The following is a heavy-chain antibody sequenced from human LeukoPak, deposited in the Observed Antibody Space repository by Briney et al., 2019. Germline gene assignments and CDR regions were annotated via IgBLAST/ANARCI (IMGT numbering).Heavy chain of an antibody. D-gene: IGHD2-15*01. V-gene: IGHV3-7*03. Sequence: GGSLRLSCAASGFTFSRYWMTWVRQAPGKGLEWVVNIKQDGSEKYYVDSVKGRFTISRDNAKNSLYLQMNSLRAEDTAVYYCAPRVVGSAPFDYWGQGTLVTVSS. J-gene: IGHJ4*02. CDR1: GFTFSRYW. CDR2: IKQDGSEK. CDR3: APRVVGSAPFDY.